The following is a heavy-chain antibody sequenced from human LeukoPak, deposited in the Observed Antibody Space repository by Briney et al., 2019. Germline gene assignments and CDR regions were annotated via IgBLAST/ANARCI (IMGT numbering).Heavy chain of an antibody. D-gene: IGHD3-22*01. V-gene: IGHV3-48*03. CDR2: ISTRGTYI. CDR1: GLTFSSYE. Sequence: PGGSLRLSCAASGLTFSSYEMNWVRQAPGKGLEWVSYISTRGTYIYYADSLKGRFTISRDNARKSLYLQINSLRADDTAVYYCATDGKNYSGFNYWGQGTLVTVSS. J-gene: IGHJ4*02. CDR3: ATDGKNYSGFNY.